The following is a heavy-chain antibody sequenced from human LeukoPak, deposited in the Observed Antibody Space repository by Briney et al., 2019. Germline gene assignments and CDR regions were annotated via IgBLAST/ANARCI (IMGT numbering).Heavy chain of an antibody. Sequence: ASVKVSCKASGYTFIGYFMHWVRQAPGQGLEWMGWVNPQSGATNYAQKFQGRVTMTRDTSISTAYMELSRLRSDDSAVYYCTRVSKGYCGGDCYSDYWGQGTLVTVSS. CDR3: TRVSKGYCGGDCYSDY. J-gene: IGHJ4*02. D-gene: IGHD2-21*02. V-gene: IGHV1-2*02. CDR1: GYTFIGYF. CDR2: VNPQSGAT.